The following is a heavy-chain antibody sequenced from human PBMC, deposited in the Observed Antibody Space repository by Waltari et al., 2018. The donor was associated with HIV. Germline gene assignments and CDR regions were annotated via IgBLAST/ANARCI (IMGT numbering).Heavy chain of an antibody. V-gene: IGHV1-18*01. Sequence: QVQLVQSGAAVKTPGASVKGSCKASGYTFTSYGISWVRQAPGQGLEWMGWISAYSGNTNYAQKFQGRVTMTTDTSTNRVYMELRSLRSDDTAVYYCARERGEGNDILTGYPNYYYYYGMDVWGQGTTVTVSS. CDR2: ISAYSGNT. J-gene: IGHJ6*02. CDR3: ARERGEGNDILTGYPNYYYYYGMDV. CDR1: GYTFTSYG. D-gene: IGHD3-9*01.